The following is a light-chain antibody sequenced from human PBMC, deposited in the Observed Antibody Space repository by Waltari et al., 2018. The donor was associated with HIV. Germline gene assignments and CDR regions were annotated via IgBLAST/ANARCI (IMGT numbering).Light chain of an antibody. J-gene: IGKJ1*01. V-gene: IGKV3-15*01. Sequence: EIVMTQSPATLSVSPGERATLSYRASQSVSSNLAWYQQRPGQAPRLLIYGASTRATGIPARFSGSGSGTEFTLTISSLQSEDFAVYYCQQYNNWLPWTFGQGTKVEIK. CDR3: QQYNNWLPWT. CDR2: GAS. CDR1: QSVSSN.